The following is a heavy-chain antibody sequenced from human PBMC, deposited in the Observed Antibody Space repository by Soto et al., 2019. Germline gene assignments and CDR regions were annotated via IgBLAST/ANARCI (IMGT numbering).Heavy chain of an antibody. CDR2: IIPIFGTA. D-gene: IGHD2-15*01. Sequence: QVQLVQSGAEVKKPGSSVKVSCKASGGTFSSYAISWLRQAHGQGLEWMGGIIPIFGTANYAQKFQGRVTITANNSTSTAYMELSSLRSEDTAVYYGAGGGCSGGSCYEAVFDYWGQGTLVTVSS. V-gene: IGHV1-69*06. CDR3: AGGGCSGGSCYEAVFDY. J-gene: IGHJ4*02. CDR1: GGTFSSYA.